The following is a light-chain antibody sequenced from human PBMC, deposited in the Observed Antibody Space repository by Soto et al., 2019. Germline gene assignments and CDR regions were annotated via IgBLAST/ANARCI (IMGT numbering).Light chain of an antibody. Sequence: QSALTQPASVSGAPGQSITISCTGTSSDVGRYHYVSWYQQYPGKAPKLIIFEVSIRPSGVSNRFSGSKSGTTASLTISGLQIEDEADYYCSSYTRRTSVVFGGGTKLPVL. CDR2: EVS. V-gene: IGLV2-14*01. CDR1: SSDVGRYHY. J-gene: IGLJ2*01. CDR3: SSYTRRTSVV.